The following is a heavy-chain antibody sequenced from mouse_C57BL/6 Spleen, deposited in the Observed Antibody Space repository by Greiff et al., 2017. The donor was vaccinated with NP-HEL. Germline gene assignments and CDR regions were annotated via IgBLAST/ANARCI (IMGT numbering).Heavy chain of an antibody. J-gene: IGHJ4*01. Sequence: EVMLVESEGGLVQPGSSMKLSCTASGFTFSDYYMAWVRQVPEKGLEWVANINYDGSSTYYLDSLKSRFIISRDNAKNILYLQMSSLKSEDTATYYCARDGGLRRRYAMDYWGQGTSVTVSS. CDR3: ARDGGLRRRYAMDY. V-gene: IGHV5-16*01. CDR2: INYDGSST. CDR1: GFTFSDYY. D-gene: IGHD2-4*01.